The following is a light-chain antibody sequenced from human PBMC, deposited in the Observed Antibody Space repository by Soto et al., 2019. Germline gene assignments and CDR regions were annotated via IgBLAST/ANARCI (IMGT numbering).Light chain of an antibody. CDR1: SSNIGNND. Sequence: QSVLTQPPSASGAPGQKVTISCSGSSSNIGNNDVYWYQQLPGSAPKLLIFRNNQRPSGVPDRFSASKSGTAGSLAISGLRSEDEAAYYCASWDDSVSVVFGGGTQLTVL. V-gene: IGLV1-47*01. CDR2: RNN. J-gene: IGLJ3*02. CDR3: ASWDDSVSVV.